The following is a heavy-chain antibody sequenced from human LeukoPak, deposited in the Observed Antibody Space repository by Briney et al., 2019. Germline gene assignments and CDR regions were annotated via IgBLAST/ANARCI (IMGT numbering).Heavy chain of an antibody. Sequence: PGRSLRLSCAASGFTFSSYGMHWVRQAPGKGLEWVAVISYDGSNKYYADSVKGRFTISRDNSKNTLYLQMNSLRAEDTAVYYCAKDWAGGGGYWGQGTLVTVSS. J-gene: IGHJ4*02. CDR2: ISYDGSNK. CDR3: AKDWAGGGGY. CDR1: GFTFSSYG. V-gene: IGHV3-30*18. D-gene: IGHD3-16*01.